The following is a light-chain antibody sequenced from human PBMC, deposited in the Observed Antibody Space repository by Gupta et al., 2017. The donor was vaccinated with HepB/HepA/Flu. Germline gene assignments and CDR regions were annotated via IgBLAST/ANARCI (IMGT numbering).Light chain of an antibody. J-gene: IGKJ4*01. CDR2: DIS. CDR3: QQRYSWPPT. V-gene: IGKV3-11*01. Sequence: EIVLTQSPAALSLSLGERATLSCRASQSVRTYLAWYQQKPGLAPRLLIYDISNRATGIPARFSGSGSGTDFTLTINSLEPEDFAVYYCQQRYSWPPTFGGGTTVEIK. CDR1: QSVRTY.